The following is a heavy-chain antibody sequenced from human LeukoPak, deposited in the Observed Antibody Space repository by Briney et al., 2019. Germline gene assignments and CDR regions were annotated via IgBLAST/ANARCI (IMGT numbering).Heavy chain of an antibody. CDR2: IYYSGST. V-gene: IGHV4-59*01. J-gene: IGHJ3*02. Sequence: NSSETLSLTCNVSGGSISSYYWSWIRQPPGKGLEWIGYIYYSGSTNYNPSLKSRVTISVDTSKNQFSLKLSSVTAADTAVYYCARDEHRRGQWLVQGSGAFDIWGQGTMVTVSS. D-gene: IGHD6-19*01. CDR3: ARDEHRRGQWLVQGSGAFDI. CDR1: GGSISSYY.